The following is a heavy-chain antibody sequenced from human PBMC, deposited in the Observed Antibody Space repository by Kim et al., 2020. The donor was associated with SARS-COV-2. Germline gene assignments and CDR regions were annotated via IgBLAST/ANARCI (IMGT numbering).Heavy chain of an antibody. D-gene: IGHD2-2*01. CDR1: GFTFSSYE. CDR2: ISSSGSTI. J-gene: IGHJ6*02. V-gene: IGHV3-48*03. CDR3: ARENGYCSSNSCYVDYYYYYGMDV. Sequence: GGSLRLSCAASGFTFSSYEMNWVRQAPGKGLEWVSYISSSGSTIYYADSVKGRFTISRDNAKNSLYLQMNSLRAEDTAVYYCARENGYCSSNSCYVDYYYYYGMDVWGQGTTVTVSS.